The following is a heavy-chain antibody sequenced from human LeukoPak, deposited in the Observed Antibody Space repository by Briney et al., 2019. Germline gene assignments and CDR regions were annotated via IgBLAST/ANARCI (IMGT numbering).Heavy chain of an antibody. V-gene: IGHV3-21*01. CDR3: ARDYSTIFGVVSYFDY. Sequence: GGSLRLSCAASGFTFSSYSMNWVRQAPGKGLEWVSSISSSSSYIYYADSVKGRFTISRDNAKNSLYLQMNSLRAEDTAVYYCARDYSTIFGVVSYFDYWGQGTLVTVSS. CDR1: GFTFSSYS. CDR2: ISSSSSYI. D-gene: IGHD3-3*01. J-gene: IGHJ4*02.